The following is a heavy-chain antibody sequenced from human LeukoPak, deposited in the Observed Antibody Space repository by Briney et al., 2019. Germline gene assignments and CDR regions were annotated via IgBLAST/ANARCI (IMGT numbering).Heavy chain of an antibody. V-gene: IGHV5-51*01. CDR3: ALGMYSSARRFDY. CDR2: IYPGDSDT. J-gene: IGHJ4*02. D-gene: IGHD3-22*01. Sequence: AESLKISCKGSGYSFTRYWIGWVRQMPGKGLEWMGIIYPGDSDTRYTPSLQGQVTISADKSISTAYLQWSSLKASDTAMYFCALGMYSSARRFDYWGQGTLVTVSS. CDR1: GYSFTRYW.